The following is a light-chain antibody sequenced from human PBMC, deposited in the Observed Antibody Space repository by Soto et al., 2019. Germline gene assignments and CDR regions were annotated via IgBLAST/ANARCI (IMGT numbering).Light chain of an antibody. V-gene: IGKV3-15*01. J-gene: IGKJ1*01. CDR2: DTS. Sequence: VVMTQSPATLSVSPGERATLSCRASQSVSSNLAWYQQKPGQAPRLLIYDTSTRATGIPARFSGSGSGTDFTLTISRLEPEDFAVYYCQQYGKTFGQGTKVDI. CDR3: QQYGKT. CDR1: QSVSSN.